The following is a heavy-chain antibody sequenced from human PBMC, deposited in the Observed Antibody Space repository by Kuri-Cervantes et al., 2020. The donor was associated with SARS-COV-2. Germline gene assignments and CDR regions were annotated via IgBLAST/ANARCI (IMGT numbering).Heavy chain of an antibody. Sequence: GESLKISCAASGFTFSRYWMNWVRQPPGKGLMWVSRINGDGSGIFNVDSVKGRFTISRDNAKNSLYLQMNSLRAEDTAVYYCARDRGLYGDYLDDAFDIWGQGTMVTVSS. J-gene: IGHJ3*02. V-gene: IGHV3-74*01. CDR1: GFTFSRYW. D-gene: IGHD4-17*01. CDR2: INGDGSGI. CDR3: ARDRGLYGDYLDDAFDI.